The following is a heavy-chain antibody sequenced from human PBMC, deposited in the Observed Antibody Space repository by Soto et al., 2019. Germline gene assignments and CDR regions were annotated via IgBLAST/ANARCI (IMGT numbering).Heavy chain of an antibody. CDR1: GFTFSSYA. V-gene: IGHV3-23*01. D-gene: IGHD2-15*01. CDR2: ISGSGGST. Sequence: EVQLLESGGGLVQPGGSLRLSCAASGFTFSSYAMSWVRQAPGKGLEWVSAISGSGGSTYYADSVKGRFTISRDNSKNTMKLQMNSLTAEDTAVYYCANSPPGGTAPPDYWGQGTLVTVSS. CDR3: ANSPPGGTAPPDY. J-gene: IGHJ4*02.